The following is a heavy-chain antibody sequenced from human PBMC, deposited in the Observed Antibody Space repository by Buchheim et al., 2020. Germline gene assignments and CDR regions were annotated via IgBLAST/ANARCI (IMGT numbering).Heavy chain of an antibody. J-gene: IGHJ4*02. V-gene: IGHV3-33*01. Sequence: QVQLVESGGGVVQPGRSLRLSCAASGFTFSSYGMHWVRQAPGKGLEWVAVIWYDGSNKYYADSVKGRFPISRDNSKNKLYLQMNSLRAEDTAVYYCARDRPDSSGFLGIFDYWGQGTL. CDR1: GFTFSSYG. D-gene: IGHD6-19*01. CDR2: IWYDGSNK. CDR3: ARDRPDSSGFLGIFDY.